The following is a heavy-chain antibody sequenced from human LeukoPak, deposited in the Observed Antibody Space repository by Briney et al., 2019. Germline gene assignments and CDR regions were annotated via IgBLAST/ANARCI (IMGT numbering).Heavy chain of an antibody. J-gene: IGHJ4*02. CDR3: AKGGTSIADAFDY. Sequence: GGSLRLSCAASGFTFSGYSLNWVRQAPGKGLEWISYISTAGTTVYYADSVKGRFAISRDNAKNSLYLQMNSLRAEDTALYYCAKGGTSIADAFDYWGQGTLVTVSS. V-gene: IGHV3-48*04. D-gene: IGHD6-6*01. CDR1: GFTFSGYS. CDR2: ISTAGTTV.